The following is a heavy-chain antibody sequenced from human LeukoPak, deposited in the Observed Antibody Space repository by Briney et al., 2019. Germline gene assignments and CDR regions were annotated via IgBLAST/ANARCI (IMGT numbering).Heavy chain of an antibody. Sequence: SETLSLTCAVYGGSFSGYYWSWLRQPPGKGLEWIGEINHSGSTNYNPSLKSRVTISVDTSKNQFSLKLSSVTAADTAVYYCARDPSIAVAGTAGGAFDIWGQGTMVTVSS. V-gene: IGHV4-34*01. CDR2: INHSGST. CDR3: ARDPSIAVAGTAGGAFDI. J-gene: IGHJ3*02. CDR1: GGSFSGYY. D-gene: IGHD6-19*01.